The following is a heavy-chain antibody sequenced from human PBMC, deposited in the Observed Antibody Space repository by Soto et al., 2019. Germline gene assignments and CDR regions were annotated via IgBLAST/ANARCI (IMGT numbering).Heavy chain of an antibody. CDR1: GASITSGGYY. V-gene: IGHV4-31*03. CDR2: IYYSGST. CDR3: ARSGLYDSSGYYFDY. Sequence: QVQLQESGPGLVKPSQTLSLTCTVSGASITSGGYYWSWIRQHPGKGLGGIGYIYYSGSTYYNPSLKSRVTISVDTSKNQFSLKLSSVTAADTAVYYCARSGLYDSSGYYFDYWGQGTLVTVSS. J-gene: IGHJ4*02. D-gene: IGHD3-22*01.